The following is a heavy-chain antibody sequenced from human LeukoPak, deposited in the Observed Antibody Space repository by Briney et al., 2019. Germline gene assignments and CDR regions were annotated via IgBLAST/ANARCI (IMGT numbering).Heavy chain of an antibody. Sequence: GESLKISCKGSGYRFTNYWIGWVRQMPGKGLEWMGIIYPGDSETRYSPSFQGQVTISADKSISTAYLQWSSLKASDTAMYYCTRRRDLYSGSYYPFDYWGQGTLVTVSS. V-gene: IGHV5-51*01. CDR1: GYRFTNYW. CDR2: IYPGDSET. CDR3: TRRRDLYSGSYYPFDY. D-gene: IGHD1-26*01. J-gene: IGHJ4*02.